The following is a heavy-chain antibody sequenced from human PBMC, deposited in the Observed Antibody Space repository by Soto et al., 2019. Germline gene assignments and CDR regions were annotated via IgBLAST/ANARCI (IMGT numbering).Heavy chain of an antibody. V-gene: IGHV1-69*08. CDR3: VTDRLTGYFGP. D-gene: IGHD3-9*01. J-gene: IGHJ5*02. Sequence: QVQLVQSGAAVKKPGSSVKVACKTSGGTFNSDTISWVRQAPGRGLEWMGRIIPLSGLPHSAQKFRGGVTVTADTSTSTFYMELSSLQPEDTAVYYCVTDRLTGYFGPWGQGTQVTVS. CDR2: IIPLSGLP. CDR1: GGTFNSDT.